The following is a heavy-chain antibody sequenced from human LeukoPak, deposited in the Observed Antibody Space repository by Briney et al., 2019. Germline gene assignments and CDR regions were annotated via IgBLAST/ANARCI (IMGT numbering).Heavy chain of an antibody. J-gene: IGHJ3*02. D-gene: IGHD3-10*01. CDR2: ISAYNGNT. Sequence: GASVKVSCKASGYTFTSYGISWVRQAPGQGLEWMGWISAYNGNTNYAQKLQGRVTMTTDTSTSTAYMELRSLRSDDTAVYYCARGGDRSFTGSSDAFDIWGQGTMVTVSS. V-gene: IGHV1-18*01. CDR1: GYTFTSYG. CDR3: ARGGDRSFTGSSDAFDI.